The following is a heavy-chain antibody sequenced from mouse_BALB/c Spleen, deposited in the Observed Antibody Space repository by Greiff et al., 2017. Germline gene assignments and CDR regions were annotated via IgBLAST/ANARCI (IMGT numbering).Heavy chain of an antibody. CDR2: ISYSGST. Sequence: VQLKESGPGLVKPSQSLSLTCTVTGYSITSDYAWNWIRQFPGNKLEWMGYISYSGSTSYNPSLKSRISITRDTSKNQFFLQLNSVTTEDTATYYCARWDRYYYFDYWGQGTTLTVSS. V-gene: IGHV3-2*02. CDR3: ARWDRYYYFDY. D-gene: IGHD2-14*01. CDR1: GYSITSDYA. J-gene: IGHJ2*01.